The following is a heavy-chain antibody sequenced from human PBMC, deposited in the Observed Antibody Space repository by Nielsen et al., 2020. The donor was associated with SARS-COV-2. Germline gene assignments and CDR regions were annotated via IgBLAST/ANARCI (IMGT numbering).Heavy chain of an antibody. V-gene: IGHV3-33*01. Sequence: GESLKISCAASGFTFSSFGMHWVRQAPGKGLEWVAVILYDGSNQYYADSVKGRFTISRDDSKNTVHLQMNTLRAADTAVYYYARRDFYSMEVWGKGTTVTVSS. J-gene: IGHJ6*04. CDR1: GFTFSSFG. CDR3: ARRDFYSMEV. CDR2: ILYDGSNQ.